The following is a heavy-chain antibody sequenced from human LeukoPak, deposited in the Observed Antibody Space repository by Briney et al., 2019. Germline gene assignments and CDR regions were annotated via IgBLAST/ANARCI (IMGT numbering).Heavy chain of an antibody. Sequence: PGGSLRLSCAASGFTVSSNYMSWVRQAPGKGLEWVSVIYSGGSTYYADSVKGRFTISRDNSKNTLYLQMNSLRAEDTAVYYCASFTGRFVTTSNLDYWGQGTLVTVSS. CDR2: IYSGGST. V-gene: IGHV3-66*01. CDR3: ASFTGRFVTTSNLDY. CDR1: GFTVSSNY. J-gene: IGHJ4*02. D-gene: IGHD4-17*01.